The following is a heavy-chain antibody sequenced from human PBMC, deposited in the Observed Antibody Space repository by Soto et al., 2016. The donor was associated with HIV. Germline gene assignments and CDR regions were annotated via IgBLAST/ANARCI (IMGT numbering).Heavy chain of an antibody. CDR2: TKTKTDDGTT. J-gene: IGHJ6*02. CDR1: GFTFSNAW. Sequence: EVQLVESGGGLAKPGGSLRLSCAASGFTFSNAWMTWVRQAPGKGLEWVGRTKTKTDDGTTDYAAPVKGRFTISRDDSKNTLYLQMNSLKTEDTAVYYCTTGTDRGLTYYYYYGMDVWGQGTSVTVSS. V-gene: IGHV3-15*01. CDR3: TTGTDRGLTYYYYYGMDV. D-gene: IGHD2-21*02.